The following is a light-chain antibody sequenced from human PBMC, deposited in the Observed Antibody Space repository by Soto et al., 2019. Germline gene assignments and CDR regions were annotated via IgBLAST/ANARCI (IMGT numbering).Light chain of an antibody. CDR2: YKSDSDN. CDR3: VIWHGYGWV. V-gene: IGLV5-45*03. CDR1: SGFDVGTYK. J-gene: IGLJ3*02. Sequence: QLVLTQPSSLSASPGASASLTCTLRSGFDVGTYKINWYQQRPGSPPQYLLTYKSDSDNQQGSGVPSRFSGSKDASANAGILLISGLQSDDEADYYCVIWHGYGWVFGGGTKLTVL.